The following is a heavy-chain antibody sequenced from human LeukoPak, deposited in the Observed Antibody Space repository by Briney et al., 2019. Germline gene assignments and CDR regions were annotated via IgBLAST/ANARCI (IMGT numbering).Heavy chain of an antibody. D-gene: IGHD3-10*01. Sequence: SETLSLTCIVSGGSISSSSYYWGWIRQPPGTGLEWIGSIYYSGSTYYNPSLKSRVTISVDTSKNQFSLKLSSVTAADTAVYYCARDQISGATLKTLFYWFDPWGQGTLVTVSS. J-gene: IGHJ5*02. V-gene: IGHV4-39*07. CDR1: GGSISSSSYY. CDR3: ARDQISGATLKTLFYWFDP. CDR2: IYYSGST.